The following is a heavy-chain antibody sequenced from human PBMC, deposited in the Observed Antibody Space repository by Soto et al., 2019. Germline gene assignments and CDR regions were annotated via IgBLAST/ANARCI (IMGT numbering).Heavy chain of an antibody. CDR1: GGIFSSYA. V-gene: IGHV1-69*01. CDR3: ARGGSGYVWFNEF. J-gene: IGHJ4*02. CDR2: IIPIFGTA. Sequence: QEQLVQSGAEVKKPGSSVKVSCKASGGIFSSYAISWVRQAPGQGLEWMGGIIPIFGTANYAQKFQGRVTITADEATNTAYMDRSSLKSEDTAIYYWARGGSGYVWFNEFWGQGTLVTVSS. D-gene: IGHD3-22*01.